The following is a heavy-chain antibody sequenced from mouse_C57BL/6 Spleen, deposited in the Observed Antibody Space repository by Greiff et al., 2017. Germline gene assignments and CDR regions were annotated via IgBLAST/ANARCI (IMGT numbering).Heavy chain of an antibody. CDR1: GFTFSSYA. V-gene: IGHV5-4*01. J-gene: IGHJ3*01. CDR3: ARDDDYGSSYGGFAY. CDR2: ISDGGSYT. Sequence: EVKLVESGGGLVKPGGSLKLSCAASGFTFSSYAMSWVRQTPEKRLEWVATISDGGSYTYYPDIVKGRFTISRDNAKNNLYLQMSHLKSEDTAMYYCARDDDYGSSYGGFAYWGQGTLVTVSA. D-gene: IGHD1-1*01.